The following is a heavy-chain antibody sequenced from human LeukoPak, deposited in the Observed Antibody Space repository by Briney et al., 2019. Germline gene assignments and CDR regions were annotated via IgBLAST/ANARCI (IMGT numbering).Heavy chain of an antibody. CDR3: RRIGYYYDGSGYFNY. CDR2: ISSSSSYI. D-gene: IGHD3-22*01. J-gene: IGHJ4*02. CDR1: GFTFSSYS. V-gene: IGHV3-21*01. Sequence: AGSLRLSCAASGFTFSSYSMNWVRQAPGKGLEWVSSISSSSSYIYYADSVKGRFTISRDNAKNSLYLQMNSLRAGDRTVDYGRRIGYYYDGSGYFNYWGQGTLVTVSS.